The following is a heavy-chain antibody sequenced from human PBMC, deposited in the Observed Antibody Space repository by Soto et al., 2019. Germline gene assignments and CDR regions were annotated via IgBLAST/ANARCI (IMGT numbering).Heavy chain of an antibody. Sequence: QVQLVESGGGVVQPGRSLRLSCAASGFTFSSYGMHWVRQAPGKGLEWVAVIWYDGSNKYYADSVKGRFTISRDNSKNTLYLQMNRLRAEDTAVYYCARSWIQLWIDYWGQGTLVTVSS. CDR2: IWYDGSNK. CDR3: ARSWIQLWIDY. CDR1: GFTFSSYG. V-gene: IGHV3-33*01. J-gene: IGHJ4*02. D-gene: IGHD5-18*01.